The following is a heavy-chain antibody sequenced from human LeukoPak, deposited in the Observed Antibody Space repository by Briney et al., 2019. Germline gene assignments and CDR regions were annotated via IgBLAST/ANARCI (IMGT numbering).Heavy chain of an antibody. V-gene: IGHV3-7*01. CDR3: VPGGLAVSGIDY. J-gene: IGHJ4*02. CDR1: GFTFKNYW. D-gene: IGHD6-19*01. CDR2: ITTDGNDK. Sequence: GGSLRLSCAASGFTFKNYWMSWVRQAPGKGLEWVANITTDGNDKYYVDSLKGRFTISRDNTKNSLYLQLNSLRTEDTAVYYCVPGGLAVSGIDYWGQGALVTVSS.